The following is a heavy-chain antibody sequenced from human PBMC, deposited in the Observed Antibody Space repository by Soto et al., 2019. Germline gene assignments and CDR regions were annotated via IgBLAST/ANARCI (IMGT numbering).Heavy chain of an antibody. CDR1: GYTFTSYG. D-gene: IGHD5-12*01. CDR2: ISAYSGNT. V-gene: IGHV1-18*01. J-gene: IGHJ4*02. CDR3: ARGVRWLQSQPYYFDY. Sequence: ASVKVSCKASGYTFTSYGISWVRQAPGQGLEWMGWISAYSGNTNYAQKLQGRVTMTTDTSTSTAYMELRSLRSDDTAVYYCARGVRWLQSQPYYFDYWGQGTLVTVSS.